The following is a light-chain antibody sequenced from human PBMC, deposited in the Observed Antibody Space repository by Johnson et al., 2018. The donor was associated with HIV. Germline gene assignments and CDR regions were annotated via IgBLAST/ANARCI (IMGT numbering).Light chain of an antibody. CDR3: GTWDNSLNTGAV. J-gene: IGLJ1*01. CDR1: SSNIGNNY. CDR2: ENN. V-gene: IGLV1-51*02. Sequence: HSVLTQPPSVSAAPGQKVTISCSGSSSNIGNNYVSWYQQLPGTAPKLLIYENNKRPSGIPDRFSGSKSCTSATLGITGLQTGDEADYYCGTWDNSLNTGAVFGPGTKVTVL.